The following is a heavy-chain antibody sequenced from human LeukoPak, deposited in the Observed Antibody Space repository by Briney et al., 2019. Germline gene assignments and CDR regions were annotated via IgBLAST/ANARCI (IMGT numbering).Heavy chain of an antibody. Sequence: SEALSLTCTVSGGSIRSYYWSWIRQPPGKGLEWVGYIFYSGTTDSNPSLKSRVTISVDTSKNQFSLKLSSVTAADTAVYYCARTYCSGGSCHFDYWGQGTLVTVSS. V-gene: IGHV4-59*08. CDR1: GGSIRSYY. CDR2: IFYSGTT. J-gene: IGHJ4*02. D-gene: IGHD2-15*01. CDR3: ARTYCSGGSCHFDY.